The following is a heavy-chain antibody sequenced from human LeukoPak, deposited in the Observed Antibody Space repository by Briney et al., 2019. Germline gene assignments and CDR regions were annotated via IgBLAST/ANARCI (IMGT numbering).Heavy chain of an antibody. D-gene: IGHD6-13*01. CDR3: ATFRSSSWYRNPGY. CDR2: IKPSGGNT. V-gene: IGHV1-46*01. Sequence: ASVKVSCKTSGYSFTSYNLHWVRQAPGQRLEWMGIIKPSGGNTNYAQKFQGRVTMTEDTSTDTAYMELSSLRSEDTAVYYCATFRSSSWYRNPGYWGQGTLVTVSS. CDR1: GYSFTSYN. J-gene: IGHJ4*02.